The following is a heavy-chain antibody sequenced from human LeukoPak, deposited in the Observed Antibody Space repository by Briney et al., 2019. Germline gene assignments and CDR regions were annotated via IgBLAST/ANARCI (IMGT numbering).Heavy chain of an antibody. CDR2: ISYDGSNK. D-gene: IGHD3-3*01. V-gene: IGHV3-30*04. J-gene: IGHJ3*02. CDR1: GFTFSSYA. CDR3: ARDILEWFYRGDAFDI. Sequence: GGSLSLSCAASGFTFSSYAMHWVRQAPGKGLEWVAVISYDGSNKYYADSVKGRFTISRDNSKNTLYLQMNSLRAEDTAVYYCARDILEWFYRGDAFDIWGQGTMVTVSS.